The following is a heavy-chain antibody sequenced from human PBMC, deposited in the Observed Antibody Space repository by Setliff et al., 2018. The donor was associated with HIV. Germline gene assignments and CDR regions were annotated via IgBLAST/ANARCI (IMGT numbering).Heavy chain of an antibody. CDR1: GFSFSNYG. CDR3: ATTTHAYSTGWGPDY. J-gene: IGHJ4*02. D-gene: IGHD6-19*01. V-gene: IGHV3-21*01. CDR2: ISSDSNYI. Sequence: PGGSLRLSCVGPGFSFSNYGMSWVRQAPGKGLEWVASISSDSNYIYYSDSVKARFTISRDNAKNSLYLQMSNLRAGDSAVYYCATTTHAYSTGWGPDYWGQGTRVTVSS.